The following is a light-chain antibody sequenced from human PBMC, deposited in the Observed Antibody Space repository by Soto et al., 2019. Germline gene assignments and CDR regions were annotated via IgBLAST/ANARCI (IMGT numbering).Light chain of an antibody. V-gene: IGLV1-40*01. CDR1: SSNIGAGYD. CDR3: QSYDSSLSVDV. Sequence: QSVLTQPPSVSGAPGQRVTISCTGSSSNIGAGYDVHWYQQLPGTAPKLLIYGNSNRPSGVPDRFSGSKSGTSASLAITGLQAEDGADYCCQSYDSSLSVDVFGTGTKVTVL. CDR2: GNS. J-gene: IGLJ1*01.